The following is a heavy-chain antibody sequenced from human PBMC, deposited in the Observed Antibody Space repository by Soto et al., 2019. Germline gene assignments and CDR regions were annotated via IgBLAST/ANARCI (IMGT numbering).Heavy chain of an antibody. J-gene: IGHJ5*02. CDR2: ISYDGSNK. CDR1: GFTFSSYG. D-gene: IGHD6-13*01. Sequence: GGSLRLSCASSGFTFSSYGMHWVRQAPGKGLEWVAVISYDGSNKYYADSVKGRFTISRDNSKNTLYLQMNSLRAEDTAVYYCARRERAAGTDWGFDPWGQGT. CDR3: ARRERAAGTDWGFDP. V-gene: IGHV3-30*03.